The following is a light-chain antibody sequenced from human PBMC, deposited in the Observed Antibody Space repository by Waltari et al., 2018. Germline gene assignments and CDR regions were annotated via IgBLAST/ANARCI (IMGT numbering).Light chain of an antibody. V-gene: IGLV2-8*01. Sequence: QSSLTQPPSASGSLGQMLTISCTGTSSDVGAYNYVSWYQQHPGTAPKLIIYEVNKRPSGVPERFSGFKSGNTASLIISGLQAEDGGNYYCTSNAGSNNYVFDTGTEVTVL. CDR3: TSNAGSNNYV. CDR2: EVN. J-gene: IGLJ1*01. CDR1: SSDVGAYNY.